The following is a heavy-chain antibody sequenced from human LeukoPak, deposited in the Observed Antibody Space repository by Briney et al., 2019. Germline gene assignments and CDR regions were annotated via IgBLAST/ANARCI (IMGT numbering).Heavy chain of an antibody. CDR3: AREGPNSSGWYAPSFSGYYMDV. J-gene: IGHJ6*03. CDR1: GFTFSSYA. CDR2: IPYDGSNK. D-gene: IGHD6-19*01. V-gene: IGHV3-30*04. Sequence: PGGSLRLSCAASGFTFSSYAMHWVRQAPGKGLEWVAVIPYDGSNKYYADSVKGRFTISRDNAKNSLYLQMNSLRAEDTAVYYCAREGPNSSGWYAPSFSGYYMDVWGKGTTVTISS.